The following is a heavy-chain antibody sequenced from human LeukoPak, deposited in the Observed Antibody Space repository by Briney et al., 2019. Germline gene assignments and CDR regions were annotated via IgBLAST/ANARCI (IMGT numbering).Heavy chain of an antibody. J-gene: IGHJ4*02. Sequence: GESLKISCEASGYTFTDYWIGWVRQMPGKGLEGMGIIYPDDSDTKYSPSFQGQVTISADKSISTAYLQWSSLKAADTAMYYCARSRDSSGYYYLIWGQGTLVTVSS. CDR2: IYPDDSDT. V-gene: IGHV5-51*01. CDR1: GYTFTDYW. D-gene: IGHD3-22*01. CDR3: ARSRDSSGYYYLI.